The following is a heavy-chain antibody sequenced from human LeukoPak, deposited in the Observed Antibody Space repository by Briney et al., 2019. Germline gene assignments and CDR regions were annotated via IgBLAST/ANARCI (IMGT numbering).Heavy chain of an antibody. CDR2: IKQDGSET. CDR1: GFTFSSYW. V-gene: IGHV3-7*01. Sequence: GGSLRLSCVTSGFTFSSYWMSWVRQAPGKGLEWVANIKQDGSETYYVDSVKGRFTISRDNAKNSLYLQMNGLRAEDTAIYYCARDKIAGATTLDYWGQGTLVTVSS. CDR3: ARDKIAGATTLDY. J-gene: IGHJ4*02. D-gene: IGHD1-26*01.